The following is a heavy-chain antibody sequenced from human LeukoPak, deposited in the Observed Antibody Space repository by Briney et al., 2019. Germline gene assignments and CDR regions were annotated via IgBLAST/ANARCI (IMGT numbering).Heavy chain of an antibody. CDR2: ISAYNGNT. V-gene: IGHV1-18*04. CDR3: ARDWYCSSTSCYFLDY. D-gene: IGHD2-2*01. J-gene: IGHJ4*02. CDR1: GYTCTNCG. Sequence: GASVKVSCKACGYTCTNCGISGGGRAMAKGLEWRGGISAYNGNTNYAQKLQGRVTMTTDTSTSTAYMELRSLRSDDTAVYYCARDWYCSSTSCYFLDYWGQGTLVTVSS.